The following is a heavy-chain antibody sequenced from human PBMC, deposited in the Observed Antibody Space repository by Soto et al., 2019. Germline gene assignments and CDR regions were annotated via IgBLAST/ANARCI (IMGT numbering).Heavy chain of an antibody. Sequence: EVQLVESGGGLVQPGESLRLSCAASGFTFSSYSMNWVRQAPGKGPEWVAYISSSSRTVYYADSVKGRFTISRDNANSSLRLHMNSLRTEDTAMYFCARGLSIPIAGLLGYWGQGALVTVSS. D-gene: IGHD6-19*01. CDR3: ARGLSIPIAGLLGY. J-gene: IGHJ4*02. CDR1: GFTFSSYS. V-gene: IGHV3-48*01. CDR2: ISSSSRTV.